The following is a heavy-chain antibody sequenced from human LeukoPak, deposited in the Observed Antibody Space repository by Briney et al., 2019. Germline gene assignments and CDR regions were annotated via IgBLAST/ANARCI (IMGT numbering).Heavy chain of an antibody. J-gene: IGHJ4*02. CDR2: IYHSGST. D-gene: IGHD2-8*01. V-gene: IGHV4-30-2*01. Sequence: SQTLSLTCAVSGGSISSGGYSWGWIRQPPGKGLEWIGYIYHSGSTYYNPSLKSRVTISVDRSKNQFSLKLSSVTAADTAVYYCARVQSPWYATYFDYWGQGTLVTVSS. CDR1: GGSISSGGYS. CDR3: ARVQSPWYATYFDY.